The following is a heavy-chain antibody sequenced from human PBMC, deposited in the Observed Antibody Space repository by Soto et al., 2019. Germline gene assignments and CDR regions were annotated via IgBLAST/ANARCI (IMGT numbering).Heavy chain of an antibody. CDR2: IIRIFGTP. CDR3: ARQGSNEYYYYGMAF. CDR1: GGTFSSSA. V-gene: IGHV1-69*12. J-gene: IGHJ6*02. Sequence: QVQLVQSGAEVKKPGSSVKVSCKSSGGTFSSSAITWVRQAPGQGLEWMGGIIRIFGTPDYAQRFQGRVTITADDSTSKAYMELSSLRSEDTAVYYCARQGSNEYYYYGMAFWGQGTTVTVS. D-gene: IGHD3-10*01.